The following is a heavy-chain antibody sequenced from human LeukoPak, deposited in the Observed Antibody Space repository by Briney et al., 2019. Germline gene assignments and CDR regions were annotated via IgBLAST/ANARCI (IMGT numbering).Heavy chain of an antibody. D-gene: IGHD3-22*01. J-gene: IGHJ3*02. CDR3: ARKRITMIVDI. V-gene: IGHV4-59*01. CDR1: GGSISSYY. Sequence: SETLSLTCTVSGGSISSYYWSWIRQPPGKGLEWIGYIYYSGSTNHNPSLKSRVTISVDTSKNQFSLKLSSVTAADTAVYYCARKRITMIVDIWGQGTMVTVSS. CDR2: IYYSGST.